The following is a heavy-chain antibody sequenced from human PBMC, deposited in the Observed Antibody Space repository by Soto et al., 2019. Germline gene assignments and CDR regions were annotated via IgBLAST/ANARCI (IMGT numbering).Heavy chain of an antibody. D-gene: IGHD2-8*01. CDR3: ARHWIAGYSTP. Sequence: SETLSLTCSVSGDSISSSSQYWGWIRQPPGKGLEWIGSIHYSGTSYYNPSLKSRVTIFVDTSKNQLSLKLSSVTAADTAVYYCARHWIAGYSTPWGQGTLVTVS. V-gene: IGHV4-39*01. J-gene: IGHJ5*02. CDR1: GDSISSSSQY. CDR2: IHYSGTS.